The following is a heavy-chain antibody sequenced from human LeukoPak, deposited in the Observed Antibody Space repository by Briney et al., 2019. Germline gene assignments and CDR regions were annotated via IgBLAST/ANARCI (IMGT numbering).Heavy chain of an antibody. CDR3: ARVSSSWYQDWYFDL. CDR1: GGSISSNNW. D-gene: IGHD6-13*01. J-gene: IGHJ2*01. V-gene: IGHV4-4*02. Sequence: KSSETLSLTCAVSGGSISSNNWWSWVRQPPGKGLEWIGEVYHSGSTNYNPSLKSRVTISVDKSKNQFSLKLSSVTAADTAVYYCARVSSSWYQDWYFDLWGRGTLVTVSS. CDR2: VYHSGST.